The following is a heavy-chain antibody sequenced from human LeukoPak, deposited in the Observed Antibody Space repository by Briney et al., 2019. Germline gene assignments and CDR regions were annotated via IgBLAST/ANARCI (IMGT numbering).Heavy chain of an antibody. CDR3: AKDLRGKEPNYGMDV. V-gene: IGHV3-30*18. Sequence: GGSLRLSCAASGFTFSSYGMHWVRQAPGKGLEWVAVISYDGSNKYYADSVKGRFTISRDNSKNTLYLQMNSLRAEDTAVYYCAKDLRGKEPNYGMDVWGQETTVTVSS. CDR1: GFTFSSYG. CDR2: ISYDGSNK. D-gene: IGHD1-14*01. J-gene: IGHJ6*02.